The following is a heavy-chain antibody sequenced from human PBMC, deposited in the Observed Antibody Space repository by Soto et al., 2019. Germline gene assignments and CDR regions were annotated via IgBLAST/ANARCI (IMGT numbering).Heavy chain of an antibody. D-gene: IGHD6-6*01. CDR1: GYSFRDYW. CDR2: IYPADSDT. CDR3: ARRAPSLVIAARPDDGLDL. Sequence: GASLKISCKGLGYSFRDYWIAWVRQMPGKGLEWMGVIYPADSDTRYSPSFEGQVTISVDTSISAAYLQWSSLKASDTAIYYCARRAPSLVIAARPDDGLDLWGQGTTVTVS. V-gene: IGHV5-51*01. J-gene: IGHJ6*02.